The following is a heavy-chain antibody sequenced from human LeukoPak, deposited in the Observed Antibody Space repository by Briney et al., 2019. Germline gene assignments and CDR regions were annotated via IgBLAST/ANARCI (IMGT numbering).Heavy chain of an antibody. V-gene: IGHV3-21*01. D-gene: IGHD2-2*01. Sequence: PGGSLRLSCAASGFTFSSYRMNWVREAPGKGLGWVSSISSSGTYIYYADSMKDRFTISGDNAKNSLDLQMSSLRAEDTAVYYCARGGGSCSPTSCFNNYFDYWGQGILVTVSS. CDR3: ARGGGSCSPTSCFNNYFDY. CDR2: ISSSGTYI. CDR1: GFTFSSYR. J-gene: IGHJ4*02.